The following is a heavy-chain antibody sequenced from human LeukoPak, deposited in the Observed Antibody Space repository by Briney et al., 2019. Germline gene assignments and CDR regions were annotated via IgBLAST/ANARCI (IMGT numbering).Heavy chain of an antibody. Sequence: ASVKVSCKASGYTFNHHGISWVRQAPGQGLEWMGWVSCFNGDTHYAQKFQGRVTMTRGTSTTTAYMELRSLRSDDTALYYCARDPTNTSGRYAYHDYWGQGTLVTVSS. CDR1: GYTFNHHG. CDR3: ARDPTNTSGRYAYHDY. J-gene: IGHJ4*02. D-gene: IGHD6-19*01. CDR2: VSCFNGDT. V-gene: IGHV1-18*04.